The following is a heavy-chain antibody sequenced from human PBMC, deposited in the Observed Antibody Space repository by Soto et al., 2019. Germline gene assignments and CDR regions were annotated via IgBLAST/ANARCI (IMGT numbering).Heavy chain of an antibody. CDR3: AKPPDYNWNDY. D-gene: IGHD1-20*01. CDR2: VSGSGGST. Sequence: GGSLRLSCAASGFTFSSYTMSWVRQAPGKGLEWISAVSGSGGSTYYADSVKGRFTISRDNSKDTLYLQMNNLRAEDTAVYYCAKPPDYNWNDYWGQGTLVTVA. V-gene: IGHV3-23*01. CDR1: GFTFSSYT. J-gene: IGHJ4*02.